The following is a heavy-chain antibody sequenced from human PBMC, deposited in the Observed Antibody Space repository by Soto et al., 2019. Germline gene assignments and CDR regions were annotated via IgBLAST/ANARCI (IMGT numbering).Heavy chain of an antibody. V-gene: IGHV4-30-2*01. D-gene: IGHD3-9*01. CDR3: ARSTDYDILTGYYRPWFDP. CDR2: IYHSGST. CDR1: GGSISSGGYS. Sequence: SETLSLTCAVSGGSISSGGYSWSWIRQPPGKGLEGIGYIYHSGSTYYNPSLKSRVTISVDASKNQFYLKLISVTAADTAVFYCARSTDYDILTGYYRPWFDPWGQGTLVTVSS. J-gene: IGHJ5*02.